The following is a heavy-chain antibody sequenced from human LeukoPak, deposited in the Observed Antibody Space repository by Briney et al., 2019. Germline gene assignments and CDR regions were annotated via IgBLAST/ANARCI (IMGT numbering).Heavy chain of an antibody. V-gene: IGHV4-34*01. CDR3: ASRRDGPKLGP. Sequence: PSETLSLTCAVYGGSFSGYYWSWIRQPPGKGLEWIGEINHSGSTNYNPSLKSRVTISVDTSKNQFSLKLSSVTAADTAVYYCASRRDGPKLGPWGQGTVVTVSS. CDR1: GGSFSGYY. D-gene: IGHD3-16*01. J-gene: IGHJ5*02. CDR2: INHSGST.